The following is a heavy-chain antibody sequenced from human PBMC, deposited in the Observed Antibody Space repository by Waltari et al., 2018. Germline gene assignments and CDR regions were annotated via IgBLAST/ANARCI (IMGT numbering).Heavy chain of an antibody. CDR1: RFTFSNYW. J-gene: IGHJ6*02. V-gene: IGHV3-7*01. Sequence: EVRLVESGGGLVQPGGSLRLSCAGSRFTFSNYWMSWVRQAPGKGLGWVANIKQDGAEKNYVDSVKGRFTISRDNAKESLYLQMNSLRADDTAVYFCAREATDYFYGLDLWGQGTTVTVSS. CDR2: IKQDGAEK. CDR3: AREATDYFYGLDL.